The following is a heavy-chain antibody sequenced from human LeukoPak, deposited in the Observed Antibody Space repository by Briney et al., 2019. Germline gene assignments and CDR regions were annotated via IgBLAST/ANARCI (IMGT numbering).Heavy chain of an antibody. Sequence: GESLKISCKGSGYSFTSYWIGWVRQMPGKGLEWMGIIYPGDSDTRYSPSFQGQVTISADKSISTAYLQWSSLKASDTAMYYCARQAIQSFGGVIVSFYMDVWGKGTTVTVSS. V-gene: IGHV5-51*01. CDR2: IYPGDSDT. J-gene: IGHJ6*03. D-gene: IGHD3-16*02. CDR1: GYSFTSYW. CDR3: ARQAIQSFGGVIVSFYMDV.